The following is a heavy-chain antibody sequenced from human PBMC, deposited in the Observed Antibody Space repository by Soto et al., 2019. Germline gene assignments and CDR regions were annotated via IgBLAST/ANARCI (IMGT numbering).Heavy chain of an antibody. J-gene: IGHJ4*02. D-gene: IGHD1-1*01. CDR3: VKGVRQPDF. Sequence: QVQLIESGGGLVKPGGSLRLSCAASGFTFSDWYMSWIRQAPGRGLEWVSYISGSSSDTNYADSVKGRFTISRDNAKNSLYLQMNGLRAEDTAVYYCVKGVRQPDFWGRGTLVTVSS. CDR2: ISGSSSDT. V-gene: IGHV3-11*06. CDR1: GFTFSDWY.